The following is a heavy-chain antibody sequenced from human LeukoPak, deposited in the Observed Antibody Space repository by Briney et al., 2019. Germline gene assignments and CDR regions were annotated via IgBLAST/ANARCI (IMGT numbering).Heavy chain of an antibody. V-gene: IGHV5-51*01. CDR2: ICPGDSDT. CDR1: GYSFTSYW. D-gene: IGHD2-15*01. CDR3: ARSGQRAYGRFWFDP. J-gene: IGHJ5*02. Sequence: GESLKISCKGSGYSFTSYWIGWVRQMPGKGLEWMGIICPGDSDTRYSPSFQGQVTISADKSISTACLQWSSLKASDTAIYYCARSGQRAYGRFWFDPWGQGTLVTVSS.